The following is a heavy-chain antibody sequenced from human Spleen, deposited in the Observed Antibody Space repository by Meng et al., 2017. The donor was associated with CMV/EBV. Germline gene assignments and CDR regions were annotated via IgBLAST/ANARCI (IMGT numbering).Heavy chain of an antibody. CDR1: GFIFRNFW. J-gene: IGHJ4*02. Sequence: GGSLRLSCAGSGFIFRNFWMSWVRQTAGKRLEWVANIKQDGSEWYYADSVQGRFYISRDNAKNSVYLQMTSLRIEDTAIYYCSRGLVVVPASQGHWGQGALVTVSS. V-gene: IGHV3-7*01. CDR3: SRGLVVVPASQGH. D-gene: IGHD2-15*01. CDR2: IKQDGSEW.